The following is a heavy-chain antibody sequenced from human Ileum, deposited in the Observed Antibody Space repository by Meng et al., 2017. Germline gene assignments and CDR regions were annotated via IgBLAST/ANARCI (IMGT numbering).Heavy chain of an antibody. V-gene: IGHV2-5*02. J-gene: IGHJ4*02. Sequence: QITLKETGPSRVNATQTPTPTFNFSGFSPATSGVSVAWIRQPPGEALEWLALIYWDDDKRYSPSLKNRLAITKDTSKNQVVLTMTNMDPMDTGTYYCAHSPQGYFDYWGPGTLVTVSS. CDR3: AHSPQGYFDY. CDR1: GFSPATSGVS. CDR2: IYWDDDK.